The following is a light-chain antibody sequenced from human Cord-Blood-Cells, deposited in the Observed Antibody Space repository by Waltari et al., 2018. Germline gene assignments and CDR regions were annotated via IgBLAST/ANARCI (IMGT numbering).Light chain of an antibody. Sequence: SSELTQDPAVSVALGQTVRITCQGASLRSYYASWYQQKPGPAPVLVIYGKNNRPSGIPDRFSGSSSGNTASSTSTGAQAEDEADYYCNSRDSSGNHVVFGGGTKLTVL. V-gene: IGLV3-19*01. CDR2: GKN. CDR1: SLRSYY. J-gene: IGLJ2*01. CDR3: NSRDSSGNHVV.